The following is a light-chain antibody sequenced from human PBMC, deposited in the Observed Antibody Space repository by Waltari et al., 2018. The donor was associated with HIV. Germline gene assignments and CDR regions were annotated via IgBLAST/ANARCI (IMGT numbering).Light chain of an antibody. CDR1: SSNIGARFD. J-gene: IGLJ2*01. Sequence: QSVLTQPPSVSGAPGQTVTIPCTGSSSNIGARFDVHWYQQIPGTAPKLLIYGNNRPSGVPDRFSGSKSGTSASLAITGLQAEDEADYYCQTYDSSLSGSVVFGGGTKLTVL. V-gene: IGLV1-40*01. CDR2: GN. CDR3: QTYDSSLSGSVV.